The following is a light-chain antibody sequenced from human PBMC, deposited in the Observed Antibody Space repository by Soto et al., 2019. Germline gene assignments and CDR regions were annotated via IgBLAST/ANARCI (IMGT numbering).Light chain of an antibody. Sequence: DIQMTQSPSTLSASVGDRVTITCRASQSISSWLAWYQQKPGKAPKLLIYKASSLESGVPSRFSGSGSGTEFTLTISSLQPDDFATYYCQHSLTFGGGTKVHIK. V-gene: IGKV1-5*03. CDR3: QHSLT. CDR1: QSISSW. CDR2: KAS. J-gene: IGKJ4*01.